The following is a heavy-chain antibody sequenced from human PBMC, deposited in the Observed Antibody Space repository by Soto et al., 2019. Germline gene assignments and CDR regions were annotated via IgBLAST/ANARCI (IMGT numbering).Heavy chain of an antibody. Sequence: ASVKVSCKASGYTFTSYDINWVRQATGQGLEWMGWMNPNSGNTGYAQKFQGRVTMTRNTSISTAYMELSSLRSGDTAVYYCARKWSGYYEDAFDIWGQGTMVTVSS. J-gene: IGHJ3*02. V-gene: IGHV1-8*01. D-gene: IGHD3-3*01. CDR1: GYTFTSYD. CDR3: ARKWSGYYEDAFDI. CDR2: MNPNSGNT.